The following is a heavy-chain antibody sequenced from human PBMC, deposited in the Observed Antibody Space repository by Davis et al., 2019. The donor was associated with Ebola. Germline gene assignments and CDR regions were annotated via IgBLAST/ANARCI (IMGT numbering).Heavy chain of an antibody. V-gene: IGHV3-23*01. D-gene: IGHD2-2*02. CDR3: ARFLGYCSSTSCYTVGYAFDI. CDR2: ISGSGGST. Sequence: GESLKISCAASGFTFSSYAMSWVRQAPGKGLEWVSAISGSGGSTYYADSVKGRFTISRDNSKNTLYLQMNSLRAEDTAVYYCARFLGYCSSTSCYTVGYAFDIWGQGTMVTVSS. J-gene: IGHJ3*02. CDR1: GFTFSSYA.